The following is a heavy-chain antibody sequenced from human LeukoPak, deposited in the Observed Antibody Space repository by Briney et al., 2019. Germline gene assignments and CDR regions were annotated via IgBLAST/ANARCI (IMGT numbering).Heavy chain of an antibody. V-gene: IGHV1-2*06. D-gene: IGHD1-26*01. CDR3: ARYITVGATYQHFDY. CDR2: INPNSGGT. CDR1: GYTFTGYY. J-gene: IGHJ4*02. Sequence: ASVKVSCKASGYTFTGYYMHWVRQAPGQGLEWMGRINPNSGGTNYPQKFQGRVTMTRDTSISTAYMELSRLRSDDTAVYYCARYITVGATYQHFDYWGQGTLVTVSS.